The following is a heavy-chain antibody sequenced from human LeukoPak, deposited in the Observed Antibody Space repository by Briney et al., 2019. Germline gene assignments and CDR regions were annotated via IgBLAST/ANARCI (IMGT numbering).Heavy chain of an antibody. Sequence: ASVKVSCKASGYTFTNYGISWVRQAPGQGLEWMGWISPYNGNTNDAQRFQGRVTVTSDTSTNTAYMELRSLRSDDTAVHYCARESGSSDAFDLWGRGTMVTVSS. J-gene: IGHJ3*01. V-gene: IGHV1-18*01. D-gene: IGHD3-10*01. CDR1: GYTFTNYG. CDR3: ARESGSSDAFDL. CDR2: ISPYNGNT.